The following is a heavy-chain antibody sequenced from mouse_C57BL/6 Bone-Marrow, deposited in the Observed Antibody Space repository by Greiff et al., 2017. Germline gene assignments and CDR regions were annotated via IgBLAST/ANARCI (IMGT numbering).Heavy chain of an antibody. D-gene: IGHD2-4*01. Sequence: QVQLQQPGAELVRPGTSVTLSCKASGYTFTSYWLHWVKQRPGQGLEWIGVIDPSDSYTNYNQKFKGKATLTVDTSSSTAYMQLSSLTSEDSAVYYCARNYDYVDYWGQGTTLTVSS. CDR1: GYTFTSYW. CDR3: ARNYDYVDY. CDR2: IDPSDSYT. V-gene: IGHV1-59*01. J-gene: IGHJ2*01.